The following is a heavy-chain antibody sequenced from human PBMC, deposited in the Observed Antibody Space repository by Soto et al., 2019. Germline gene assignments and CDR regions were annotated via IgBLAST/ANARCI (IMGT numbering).Heavy chain of an antibody. CDR1: GFTFSSYW. J-gene: IGHJ3*02. CDR3: ASEYCSSTSCYNDAFDI. Sequence: PGGSLRLSCAASGFTFSSYWMSWVRQAPGKGLEWVANIKQDGSEKYYVDSVKGRFTISRDNAKNSLYLQMNSLRAEDTAVYYCASEYCSSTSCYNDAFDIWGQGTMVTVSS. D-gene: IGHD2-2*02. CDR2: IKQDGSEK. V-gene: IGHV3-7*03.